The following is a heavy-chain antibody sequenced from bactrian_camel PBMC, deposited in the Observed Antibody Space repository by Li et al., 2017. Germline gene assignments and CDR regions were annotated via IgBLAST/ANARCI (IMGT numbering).Heavy chain of an antibody. V-gene: IGHV3S55*01. J-gene: IGHJ6*01. CDR3: ATRLTYGGSWYPPDFGY. CDR1: GDAFNLHC. D-gene: IGHD6*01. Sequence: HVQLVESGGDSVQEGGSLRLSCVASGDAFNLHCMGWFRQGPDKERKGVATLDSDGSTHYADSAKGRFTISADSAKNTLYLQMNSLKTEDTAVYYCATRLTYGGSWYPPDFGYWGQGTQVTVS. CDR2: LDSDGST.